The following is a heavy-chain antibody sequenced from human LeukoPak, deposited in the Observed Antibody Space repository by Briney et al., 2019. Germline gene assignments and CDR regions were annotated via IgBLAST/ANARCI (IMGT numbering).Heavy chain of an antibody. D-gene: IGHD2-15*01. CDR2: IHYSGST. CDR3: ARVRCSGGSCPYYYYYYYMDV. V-gene: IGHV4-39*07. CDR1: GGSISSSSYY. J-gene: IGHJ6*03. Sequence: PSETLSLTCTVSGGSISSSSYYWAWIRQPPGKGLEWIGSIHYSGSTYYNPSLQSLVTISIDTSKNQFSLKLRFVTAADTAVYYCARVRCSGGSCPYYYYYYYMDVWGKGTTVTVSS.